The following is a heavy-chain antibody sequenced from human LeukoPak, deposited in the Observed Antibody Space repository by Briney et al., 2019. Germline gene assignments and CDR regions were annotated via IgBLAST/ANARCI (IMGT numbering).Heavy chain of an antibody. Sequence: GASVKVSCKASGYTFPSYFMHWVRQAPGQGLEWMGIINPTGGSTTYAQKFQGRVTMTRDTSTSTVYMELSSLRSDDTAVYYCARDRRTIAYCGGDCYSGAFDIWGQGTMVTVSS. D-gene: IGHD2-21*02. CDR2: INPTGGST. CDR1: GYTFPSYF. CDR3: ARDRRTIAYCGGDCYSGAFDI. J-gene: IGHJ3*02. V-gene: IGHV1-46*01.